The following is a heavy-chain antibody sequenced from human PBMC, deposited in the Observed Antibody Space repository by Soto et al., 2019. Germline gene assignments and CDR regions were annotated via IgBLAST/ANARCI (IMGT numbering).Heavy chain of an antibody. CDR1: GFTFSDNW. V-gene: IGHV3-7*03. CDR3: ARYDSASGGIDP. Sequence: EVQLVESGGGLVQPGGSLRLSCAASGFTFSDNWMNWVRQAPGKGLEWVANIKRDGSEKYYVDSVKGRFTISRDNARKSLFLQMSSLRAEDTALYYCARYDSASGGIDPWGQGTLVTVSS. CDR2: IKRDGSEK. J-gene: IGHJ5*02. D-gene: IGHD3-16*01.